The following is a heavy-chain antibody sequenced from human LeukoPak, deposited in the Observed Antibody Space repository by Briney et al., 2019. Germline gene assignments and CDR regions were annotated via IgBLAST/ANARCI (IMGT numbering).Heavy chain of an antibody. CDR3: ARLDSGDHGNIPH. CDR1: GGSLSPYY. Sequence: PSETLPLTCTVSGGSLSPYYWTWIRQPPRKGLEWIGYIYHTGTTRYNPSLNSRVTISVETSKNQFSLRLNSVTAADTAIYYCARLDSGDHGNIPHWGQGTLVTVSS. V-gene: IGHV4-59*08. CDR2: IYHTGTT. J-gene: IGHJ1*01. D-gene: IGHD1-26*01.